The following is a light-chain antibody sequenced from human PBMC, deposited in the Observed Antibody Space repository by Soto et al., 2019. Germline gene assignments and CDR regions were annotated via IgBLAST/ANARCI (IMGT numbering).Light chain of an antibody. J-gene: IGLJ3*02. CDR3: CSSAGGFTWV. CDR1: SSDVV. V-gene: IGLV2-11*01. Sequence: QSVLTQPRSVSGSPGQSVTISCTGTSSDVVSWYQQHPGKAPKLIIYYVSQRPSGVPYRFSGSKSGNTASLTISGLQAEDEADYYCCSSAGGFTWVFGGGTKLTVL. CDR2: YVS.